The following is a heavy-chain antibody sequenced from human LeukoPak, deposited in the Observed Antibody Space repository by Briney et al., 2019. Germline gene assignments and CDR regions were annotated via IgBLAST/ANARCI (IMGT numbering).Heavy chain of an antibody. J-gene: IGHJ4*02. V-gene: IGHV4-34*01. Sequence: SETLSLTCAVYGGSFSGYYWSWIRQPPGKGLEWIGEINHSGSTSYNPSLKSRVTISVDTSKNQFSLKLSSVTAADTAVYYCARGVFGSYPSPFDYWGQGTLVTVSS. D-gene: IGHD1-26*01. CDR1: GGSFSGYY. CDR3: ARGVFGSYPSPFDY. CDR2: INHSGST.